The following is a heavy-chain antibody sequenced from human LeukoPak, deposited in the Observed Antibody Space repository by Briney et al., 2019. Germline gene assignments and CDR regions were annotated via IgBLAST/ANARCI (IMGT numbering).Heavy chain of an antibody. CDR2: ISGDESST. Sequence: PGGSLRLSCAASDFTFSSYWMHWVRQAPGEGLVWVSRISGDESSTNYADSVKGRFTISRDNARNTLFLQMNSLRAEDTAVYYCARESGSFLRYFDSWGQGTLVTVSS. V-gene: IGHV3-74*01. CDR3: ARESGSFLRYFDS. D-gene: IGHD1-26*01. CDR1: DFTFSSYW. J-gene: IGHJ4*02.